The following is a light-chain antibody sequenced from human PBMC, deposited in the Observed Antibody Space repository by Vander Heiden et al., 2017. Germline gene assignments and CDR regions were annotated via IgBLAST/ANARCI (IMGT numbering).Light chain of an antibody. Sequence: DIQMTQSPSTLSASVGDRVTITCRASQSISSWLAWYQRKPGKAPKLLIYKASTLESGVPSRFSGSGSGTEFTLTISSLQPDDFATYYCQQYNSSPFTFGQGTKLEI. V-gene: IGKV1-5*03. CDR1: QSISSW. CDR2: KAS. J-gene: IGKJ2*01. CDR3: QQYNSSPFT.